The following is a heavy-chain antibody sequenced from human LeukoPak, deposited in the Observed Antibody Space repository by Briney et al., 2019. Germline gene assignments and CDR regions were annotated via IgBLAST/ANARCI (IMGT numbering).Heavy chain of an antibody. J-gene: IGHJ4*02. D-gene: IGHD5-24*01. CDR1: GYTVTSYA. V-gene: IGHV1-2*02. CDR2: ITPGGGT. Sequence: ASVKVSCKASGYTVTSYAMHWVRQAPGQGLEWMGWITPGGGTNFPQKFQGRVAITWDTSITTAYMDLSRLTSDDTAVYYCARDRYGDGFAHFDYWGQGALVTVSS. CDR3: ARDRYGDGFAHFDY.